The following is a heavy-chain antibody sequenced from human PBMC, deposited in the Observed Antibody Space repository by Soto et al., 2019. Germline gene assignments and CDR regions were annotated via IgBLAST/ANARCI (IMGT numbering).Heavy chain of an antibody. J-gene: IGHJ4*02. Sequence: QVQLVQSGAEVKKPGASVKVSCKASGYTFTSYAMHWVRQAPGQRLEWMGWINAANGNTKYSQKFQGRVTITRDTSASIVYMELSSLRSADTVVYYCARGSSWAHFDYWGQGTLVTVSS. D-gene: IGHD6-13*01. CDR3: ARGSSWAHFDY. V-gene: IGHV1-3*01. CDR2: INAANGNT. CDR1: GYTFTSYA.